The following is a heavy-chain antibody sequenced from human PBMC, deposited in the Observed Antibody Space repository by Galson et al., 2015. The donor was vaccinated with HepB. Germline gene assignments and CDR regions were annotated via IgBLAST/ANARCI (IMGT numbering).Heavy chain of an antibody. CDR1: GYTFTGHY. CDR3: ARATEDYFDH. J-gene: IGHJ4*02. CDR2: MNPKTGDT. V-gene: IGHV1-2*04. Sequence: SCKASGYTFTGHYMHWVRQAPGQGLEWMGWMNPKTGDTNYAQKFQDWVTMTRDTSINTAYLELSRLRSDYTAVYYCARATEDYFDHWGQGTLVTDSP.